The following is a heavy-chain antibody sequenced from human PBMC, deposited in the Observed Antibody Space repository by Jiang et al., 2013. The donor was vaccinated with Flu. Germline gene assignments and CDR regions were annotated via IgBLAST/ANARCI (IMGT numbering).Heavy chain of an antibody. CDR1: GGSISSYY. J-gene: IGHJ4*02. D-gene: IGHD4-17*01. CDR3: ARWATVTKDFDY. CDR2: IYYSGST. V-gene: IGHV4-59*01. Sequence: LLKPSETLSLTCTVSGGSISSYYWSWIRQPPGKGLEWIGYIYYSGSTNYNPSLKSRVTISVDTSKNQFSLKLSSVTAADTAVYYCARWATVTKDFDYWGQGTLVTVSS.